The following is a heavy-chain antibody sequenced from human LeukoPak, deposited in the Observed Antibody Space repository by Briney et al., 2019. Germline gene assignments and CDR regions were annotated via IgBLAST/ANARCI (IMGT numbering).Heavy chain of an antibody. Sequence: PSETLSLTCAVYGRSFSGYYWSWIRQPPGKGLEWIGEINHSGSTNYNPSLKSRVTISVDTSKNQFSLKLSSVTAADTAVYYCARIPASNWNYVGYYMDVWGKGTTVTVSS. D-gene: IGHD1-7*01. CDR1: GRSFSGYY. CDR2: INHSGST. J-gene: IGHJ6*03. V-gene: IGHV4-34*01. CDR3: ARIPASNWNYVGYYMDV.